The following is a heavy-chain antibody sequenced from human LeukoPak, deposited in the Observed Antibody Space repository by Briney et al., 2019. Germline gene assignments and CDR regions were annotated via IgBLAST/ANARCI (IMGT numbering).Heavy chain of an antibody. CDR2: ISSSSSYI. V-gene: IGHV3-21*01. CDR1: GFTFSSYS. CDR3: ARSMGFGELLWFDY. Sequence: GGSLRLSCAASGFTFSSYSMNWVRRAPGKGLEWVSSISSSSSYIYYADSVKGRFTISRDNAKNSLYLQMNSLRAEDTAVYYCARSMGFGELLWFDYWGQGTLVTVSS. D-gene: IGHD3-10*01. J-gene: IGHJ4*02.